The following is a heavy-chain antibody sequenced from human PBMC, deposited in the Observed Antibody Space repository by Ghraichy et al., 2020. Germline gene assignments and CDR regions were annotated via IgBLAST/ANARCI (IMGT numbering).Heavy chain of an antibody. V-gene: IGHV5-51*01. D-gene: IGHD2-15*01. CDR3: ARRNGGSPNFDS. CDR2: IYPSDSDT. CDR1: GYRFTTYW. Sequence: NISCTASGYRFTTYWIAWVRQMPGKGLEWMGIIYPSDSDTRYSPSFQGQVTISADKSTSAVSLVWNSLQASDSAIYYCARRNGGSPNFDSWGQGTLVTVSS. J-gene: IGHJ4*02.